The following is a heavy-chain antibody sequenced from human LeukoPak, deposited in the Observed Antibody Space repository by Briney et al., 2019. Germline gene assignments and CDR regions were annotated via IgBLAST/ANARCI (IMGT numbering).Heavy chain of an antibody. V-gene: IGHV1-18*04. J-gene: IGHJ3*02. CDR1: GYTFTGYY. CDR3: ARGLQENLAWLQAFSAFDI. Sequence: EASVKVSCKASGYTFTGYYMHWVRQAPGQGLEWMGWISAYNGNTNYAQKLQGRVTMTTDTSTSTAYMELRSLRSDDTAVYYCARGLQENLAWLQAFSAFDIWGQGTMVTVSS. CDR2: ISAYNGNT. D-gene: IGHD5-12*01.